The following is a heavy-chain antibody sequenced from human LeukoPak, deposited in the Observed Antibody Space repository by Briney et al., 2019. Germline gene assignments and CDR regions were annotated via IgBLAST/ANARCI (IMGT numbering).Heavy chain of an antibody. CDR1: GFTFNSFG. J-gene: IGHJ4*02. CDR3: AKGQTKTYGDRQNHLDF. Sequence: PGRSLRLSCAASGFTFNSFGMHWVRQAPGKGLEWVAVISYDGSNKYFADSVKGRFTISRDNSKNTLYLQMNSLRAEDTAVYYCAKGQTKTYGDRQNHLDFWGQGTLDTVSS. D-gene: IGHD4-17*01. V-gene: IGHV3-30*18. CDR2: ISYDGSNK.